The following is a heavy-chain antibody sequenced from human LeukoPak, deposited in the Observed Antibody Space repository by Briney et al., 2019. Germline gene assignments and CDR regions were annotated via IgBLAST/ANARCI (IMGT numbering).Heavy chain of an antibody. J-gene: IGHJ4*02. CDR1: GGSISSYY. Sequence: SETLSLTCTVSGGSISSYYWSWIRQPPGKGLEWIGYIYYSGSTNYNPSLKSRVTIPVDTSKNQFSLKLSSVTAADTAVYYCARVDSDGYNFSPASSFDYWGQGTLVTVSS. CDR3: ARVDSDGYNFSPASSFDY. CDR2: IYYSGST. V-gene: IGHV4-59*01. D-gene: IGHD5-24*01.